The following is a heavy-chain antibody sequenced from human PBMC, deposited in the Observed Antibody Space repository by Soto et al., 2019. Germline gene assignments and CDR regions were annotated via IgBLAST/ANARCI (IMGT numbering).Heavy chain of an antibody. V-gene: IGHV3-33*01. CDR3: ARDRGVFSSYYYYGMDV. D-gene: IGHD3-10*01. J-gene: IGHJ6*02. CDR1: GFTFSSYG. CDR2: IWYDGSNK. Sequence: GGSLRLSCEASGFTFSSYGMHWVRQAPGKGLEWVAVIWYDGSNKYYADSVKGRFTISRDNSKNTLYLQMNSLRAEDTAVYYCARDRGVFSSYYYYGMDVWGQGTTVTVSS.